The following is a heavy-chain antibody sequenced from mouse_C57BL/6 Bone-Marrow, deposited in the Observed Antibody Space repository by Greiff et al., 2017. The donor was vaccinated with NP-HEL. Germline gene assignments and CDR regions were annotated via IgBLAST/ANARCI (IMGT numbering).Heavy chain of an antibody. V-gene: IGHV5-12*01. J-gene: IGHJ4*01. Sequence: EVKVVESGGGLVQPGGSLKLSCAASGFTFNDYYMYWVRQTPEKRLEWVAYISNGGGSTYYPDTVKGRFTISRDNAKNTLYLQMSRLKSEDTAMYYCARRYSNYLYAMDYWGQGTSVTVSS. CDR2: ISNGGGST. D-gene: IGHD2-5*01. CDR3: ARRYSNYLYAMDY. CDR1: GFTFNDYY.